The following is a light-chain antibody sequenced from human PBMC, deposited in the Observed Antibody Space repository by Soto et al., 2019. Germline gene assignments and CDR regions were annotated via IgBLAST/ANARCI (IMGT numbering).Light chain of an antibody. V-gene: IGLV1-44*01. CDR3: ATWAGGLTGQAV. CDR1: NSNIGNNS. Sequence: QSVLTQAPSASAAPGQRVTISCSGSNSNIGNNSIDWYQQVAGTAPKLLIYSNDKRPSGVPDRYSGSKSGTSASLAISGLQSEDEADYYCATWAGGLTGQAVFGGGTQLTV. J-gene: IGLJ2*01. CDR2: SND.